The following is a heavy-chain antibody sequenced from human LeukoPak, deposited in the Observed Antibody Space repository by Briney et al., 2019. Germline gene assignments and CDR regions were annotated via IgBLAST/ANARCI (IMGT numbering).Heavy chain of an antibody. CDR3: ARDLTSYDYVWDY. V-gene: IGHV3-74*01. J-gene: IGHJ4*02. CDR1: GFTFSSYW. CDR2: IKSDGSST. D-gene: IGHD3-16*01. Sequence: PGGSLRLSCAVSGFTFSSYWMHWVRQAQGKGLVWVSRIKSDGSSTSYADSVKGRFTSRDNSKNTLYLQMNSLRAEDTAVYYCARDLTSYDYVWDYWGQGTLVTVSS.